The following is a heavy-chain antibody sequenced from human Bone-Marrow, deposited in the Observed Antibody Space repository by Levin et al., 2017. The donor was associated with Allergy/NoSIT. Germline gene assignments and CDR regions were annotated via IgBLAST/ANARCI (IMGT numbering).Heavy chain of an antibody. CDR2: IYSSGLT. Sequence: SETLSLTCTVSGGSLNTFYWSWLRQPAGEGLKWIGRIYSSGLTKYAPSLQSRVTMSVDTSKNEFSLKLTSVTAADTAVYYCARHLYTSTWTNFDYWGQGILVTVSS. CDR3: ARHLYTSTWTNFDY. J-gene: IGHJ4*02. V-gene: IGHV4-4*07. D-gene: IGHD6-13*01. CDR1: GGSLNTFY.